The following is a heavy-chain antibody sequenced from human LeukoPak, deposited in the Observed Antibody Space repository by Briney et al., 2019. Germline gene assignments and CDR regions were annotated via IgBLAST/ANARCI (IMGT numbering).Heavy chain of an antibody. J-gene: IGHJ4*02. CDR2: IWYDGSNK. Sequence: GGSLRLSCAASGFTFSSYGTHWVRQAPGKGLEWVAVIWYDGSNKYYADSVKGRFTISRDNSKNTLYLQMNSLRAEDTAVYYCTRDNTFYYYGSGSYYNAPVFDYWGQGTLVTVSS. D-gene: IGHD3-10*01. CDR3: TRDNTFYYYGSGSYYNAPVFDY. CDR1: GFTFSSYG. V-gene: IGHV3-33*01.